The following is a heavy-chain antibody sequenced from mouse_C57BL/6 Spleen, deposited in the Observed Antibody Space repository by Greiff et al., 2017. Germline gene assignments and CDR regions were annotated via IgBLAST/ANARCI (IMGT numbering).Heavy chain of an antibody. Sequence: VKLQQPGAELVMPGASVKLSCKASGYTFTSYWMHWVKQRPGQGLEWIGEIDPSDSYTNYNQKFKGKSTLTVDKSSSTAYMQLSSLTSEDSAVYYCARVYYGSSYDYAMDYWGQGTSVTVSS. J-gene: IGHJ4*01. D-gene: IGHD1-1*01. CDR1: GYTFTSYW. CDR3: ARVYYGSSYDYAMDY. CDR2: IDPSDSYT. V-gene: IGHV1-69*01.